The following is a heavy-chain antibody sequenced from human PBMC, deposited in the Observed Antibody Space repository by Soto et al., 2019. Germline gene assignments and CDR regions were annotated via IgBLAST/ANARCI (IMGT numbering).Heavy chain of an antibody. CDR1: GFNLNTYG. CDR2: ILYDGSKT. V-gene: IGHV3-30*02. D-gene: IGHD3-22*01. J-gene: IGHJ4*02. CDR3: AKDVHYDSSGGLDY. Sequence: VQLMESGGGVVHPGGSLRLSCVASGFNLNTYGIYWVRQAPGKGLQWVAQILYDGSKTHFADSVEGRFIISRDNSKNTVYLQVNGLRTEDTAVYYCAKDVHYDSSGGLDYWGQGTLVTVSS.